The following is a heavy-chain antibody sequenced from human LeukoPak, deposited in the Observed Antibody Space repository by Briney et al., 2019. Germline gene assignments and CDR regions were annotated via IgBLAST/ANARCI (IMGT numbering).Heavy chain of an antibody. Sequence: GASVKVSCKASGYSFTNYGITWVRQAPGQGLEWKGWISVYNGNTNYAQKLQGRVTMTTDTSTSTAYMELRSLRSDDTAVYYCAKSRRTTALKFDYWGQGTLVTVSP. CDR3: AKSRRTTALKFDY. CDR1: GYSFTNYG. D-gene: IGHD5-18*01. J-gene: IGHJ4*02. V-gene: IGHV1-18*01. CDR2: ISVYNGNT.